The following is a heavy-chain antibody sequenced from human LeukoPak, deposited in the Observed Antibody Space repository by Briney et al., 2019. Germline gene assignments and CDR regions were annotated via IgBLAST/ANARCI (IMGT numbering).Heavy chain of an antibody. CDR3: ARLTSGSTIDY. D-gene: IGHD6-19*01. CDR2: LLYSGSA. CDR1: GGSISSDY. Sequence: SETLSLTCTVSGGSISSDYWNWIRQPPGKGLEWIGYLLYSGSANYNPSLKSRVTISLDTSKNQFSLKLNSVTSADTAVYYCARLTSGSTIDYWGQGTLVTVSS. J-gene: IGHJ4*02. V-gene: IGHV4-59*01.